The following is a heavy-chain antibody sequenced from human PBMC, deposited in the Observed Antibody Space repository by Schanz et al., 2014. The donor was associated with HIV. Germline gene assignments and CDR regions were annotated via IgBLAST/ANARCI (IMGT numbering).Heavy chain of an antibody. J-gene: IGHJ5*02. CDR3: ARARAKIEGRPVGNWFDP. V-gene: IGHV1-69*01. CDR2: IIPIFGTA. CDR1: GYIFSDYY. Sequence: QVQLVQSGADVKKPGASVKISCKTSGYIFSDYYIHWVRQAPGQGLEWMGGIIPIFGTANYAQKFQGRVTIIADESTSTAYMELSSLRSADTAVYFCARARAKIEGRPVGNWFDPWGQGTLVTVSS. D-gene: IGHD6-6*01.